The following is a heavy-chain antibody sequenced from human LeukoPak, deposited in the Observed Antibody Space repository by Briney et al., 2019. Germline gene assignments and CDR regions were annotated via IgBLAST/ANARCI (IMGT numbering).Heavy chain of an antibody. J-gene: IGHJ4*02. V-gene: IGHV3-21*01. CDR3: ARGGTNFDY. Sequence: GGSLRLSCAAAGFSFSSYSMNWVRQAPGKGLEWVSSISSSRSYTYYADSVRGRFTISRDNAKNSLYLQMNSLRAEDTAVYYCARGGTNFDYWGQGTLVTVSP. CDR1: GFSFSSYS. CDR2: ISSSRSYT. D-gene: IGHD1-26*01.